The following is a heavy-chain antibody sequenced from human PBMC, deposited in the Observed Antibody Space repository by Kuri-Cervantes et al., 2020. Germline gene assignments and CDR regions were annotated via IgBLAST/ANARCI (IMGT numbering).Heavy chain of an antibody. D-gene: IGHD5-12*01. Sequence: ASVKVSCKASGYTFTSYGISWVRQAPGQGLEWMGWISAYNGNTNYAQKLQGRVTMTTDTSTSTAYMELSSLRSEDTAVYYCARDGGWLPPFIKAYYYDMDVWGKGTTVTVSS. CDR1: GYTFTSYG. CDR3: ARDGGWLPPFIKAYYYDMDV. CDR2: ISAYNGNT. J-gene: IGHJ6*03. V-gene: IGHV1-18*01.